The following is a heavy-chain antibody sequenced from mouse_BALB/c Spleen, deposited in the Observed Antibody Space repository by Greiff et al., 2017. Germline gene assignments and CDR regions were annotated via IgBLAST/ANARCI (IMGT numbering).Heavy chain of an antibody. D-gene: IGHD2-14*01. Sequence: VQLQQSGTVLARPGASVKMSCKASGYTFTSYWMHWVKQRPGQGLEWIGAIYPGNSDTSYNQKFKGKAKLTAVTSTSTAYMELSSLTNEDSAVYYCTKGRYDGYFDYWGQGTTLTVSS. CDR3: TKGRYDGYFDY. V-gene: IGHV1-5*01. J-gene: IGHJ2*01. CDR2: IYPGNSDT. CDR1: GYTFTSYW.